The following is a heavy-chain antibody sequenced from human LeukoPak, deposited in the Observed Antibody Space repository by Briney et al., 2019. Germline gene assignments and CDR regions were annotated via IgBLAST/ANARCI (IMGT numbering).Heavy chain of an antibody. D-gene: IGHD3-10*01. CDR3: ASHQVLLWFGEVKSDYYGMDV. V-gene: IGHV1-18*01. Sequence: ASVKVSCKTSGYTFTSYGISWVRQAPGQGLEWMGWISAYNGNTNYPQKLQGRVTMTTDTSTSTAYMERRSLRSDDTAVYYCASHQVLLWFGEVKSDYYGMDVWGQGTTVTVSS. CDR2: ISAYNGNT. CDR1: GYTFTSYG. J-gene: IGHJ6*02.